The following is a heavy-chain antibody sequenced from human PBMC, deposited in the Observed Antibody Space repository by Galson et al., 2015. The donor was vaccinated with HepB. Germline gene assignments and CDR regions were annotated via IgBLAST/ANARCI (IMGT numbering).Heavy chain of an antibody. D-gene: IGHD6-19*01. CDR3: AKGRGWYTGFDS. Sequence: SLRLSCAGSGFIFKDYALTWVRQAPGKGLQWISGISGDTYGKYYTDSVKGRLTISRDNSNNRRYLQMTNMRADDTATYYCAKGRGWYTGFDSWGQGALVTVSS. V-gene: IGHV3-23*01. J-gene: IGHJ4*02. CDR2: ISGDTYGK. CDR1: GFIFKDYA.